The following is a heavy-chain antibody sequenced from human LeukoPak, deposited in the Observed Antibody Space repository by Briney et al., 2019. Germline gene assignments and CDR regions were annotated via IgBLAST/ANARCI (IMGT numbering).Heavy chain of an antibody. D-gene: IGHD3-10*01. CDR2: INHSGST. V-gene: IGHV4-34*01. CDR3: ARRWGITMVRGVIGRIDY. CDR1: GGSFSGYY. J-gene: IGHJ4*02. Sequence: PSETLSLTCAVYGGSFSGYYWSWIRQPPGKGLEWIGEINHSGSTNYNPSLKSRVTISVDTSKNQFSLKLSSVTAADTAVYYCARRWGITMVRGVIGRIDYWGQGILVTVSS.